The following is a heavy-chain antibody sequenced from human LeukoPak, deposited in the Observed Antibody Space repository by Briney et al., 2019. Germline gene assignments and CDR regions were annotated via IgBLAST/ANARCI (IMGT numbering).Heavy chain of an antibody. CDR3: GTGRPMITFGGVIVEYYFDY. CDR1: GYTLTELS. Sequence: ASVKVSCKVSGYTLTELSMHWVRQAPGKGLEWMGGLDPEDGETIYAQKFQGRVTMTEDTSTDTAYMELSSLRSEDTAVYYCGTGRPMITFGGVIVEYYFDYWGQGSLVTVSS. V-gene: IGHV1-24*01. J-gene: IGHJ4*02. D-gene: IGHD3-16*02. CDR2: LDPEDGET.